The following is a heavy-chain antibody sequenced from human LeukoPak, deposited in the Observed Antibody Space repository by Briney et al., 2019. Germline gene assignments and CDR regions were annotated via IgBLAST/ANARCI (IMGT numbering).Heavy chain of an antibody. V-gene: IGHV4-59*01. J-gene: IGHJ2*01. D-gene: IGHD1-14*01. CDR1: GGSISGDY. CDR2: VYYSGSA. Sequence: SETLSLTCTVSGGSISGDYWSWIRQPPGKGLEWIGNVYYSGSANYNPTLRSRVAISVDTSKNQFSLGLRSVTAADTAVYYCARPRPYNYWYFDLWGLGTLVTVSS. CDR3: ARPRPYNYWYFDL.